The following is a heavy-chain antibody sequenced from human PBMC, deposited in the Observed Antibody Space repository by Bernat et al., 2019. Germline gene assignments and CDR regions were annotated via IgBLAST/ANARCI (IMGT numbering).Heavy chain of an antibody. CDR2: TQFHGSNK. CDR3: ARELRDGYTQRYFDY. Sequence: QVQLVESGGGVVQPGGSLRLSCAASGFTVSTYGMHWVRQPPGKGLEWVAFTQFHGSNKYYVDSVKGRFTISRDSSKNTLYLQMNSLRSEDTAVYYCARELRDGYTQRYFDYWGQGTLVTVSS. J-gene: IGHJ4*02. D-gene: IGHD5-24*01. V-gene: IGHV3-30*02. CDR1: GFTVSTYG.